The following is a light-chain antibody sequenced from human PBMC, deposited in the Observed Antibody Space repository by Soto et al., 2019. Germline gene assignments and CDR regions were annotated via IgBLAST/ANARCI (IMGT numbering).Light chain of an antibody. CDR1: SGDFGGYNY. CDR2: EVT. CDR3: SSYTSDSNPYV. V-gene: IGLV2-14*01. J-gene: IGLJ1*01. Sequence: QSALTQPASVSGSPGQSITISCTGGSGDFGGYNYVSWYQHHPGKAPKLMIYEVTNRPSGVSNRFSGSKSGNTASLTISGLQAEDEADYYCSSYTSDSNPYVFGTGTKVTVL.